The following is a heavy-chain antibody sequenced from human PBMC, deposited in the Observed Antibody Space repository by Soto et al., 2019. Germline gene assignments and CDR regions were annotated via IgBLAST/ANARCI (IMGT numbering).Heavy chain of an antibody. D-gene: IGHD6-19*01. CDR2: IYYSGST. CDR1: GGSISSYY. CDR3: ARDQRRVAVHYWDYYYYGMDV. Sequence: SETLSLTCTVSGGSISSYYWSWIRQPPGKGLEWIGYIYYSGSTNYNPSLKSRVTISVDTSKNQFSLKLSSVTAADTAVHYCARDQRRVAVHYWDYYYYGMDVWGQGTTVTVSS. J-gene: IGHJ6*02. V-gene: IGHV4-59*01.